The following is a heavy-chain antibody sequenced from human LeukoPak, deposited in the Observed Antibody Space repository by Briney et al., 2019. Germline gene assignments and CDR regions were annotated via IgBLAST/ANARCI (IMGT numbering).Heavy chain of an antibody. D-gene: IGHD3-10*01. J-gene: IGHJ4*02. V-gene: IGHV3-7*01. CDR1: GFTFSSYW. Sequence: GGSLRLSCAASGFTFSSYWMSWVRQAPGKGLEWVADIKQDGSEKYYVDSVKGRFTISRDNAKNSLYLQMNSLRAEDTAVYYCARDSRLMVRGVIITGFDYWGQGTLVTVSS. CDR2: IKQDGSEK. CDR3: ARDSRLMVRGVIITGFDY.